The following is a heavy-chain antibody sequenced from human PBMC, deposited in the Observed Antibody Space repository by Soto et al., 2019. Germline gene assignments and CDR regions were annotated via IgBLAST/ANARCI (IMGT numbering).Heavy chain of an antibody. CDR2: ISWNSGSI. CDR3: AKDFHSILLGHYFDY. D-gene: IGHD1-26*01. CDR1: GFTFDDYS. Sequence: GGSLRLSCAASGFTFDDYSMHWVRQAPGEGLEWVSGISWNSGSIGYADSVKGRFTISRDNAKNSLYLQMNSLRAEDTALYYCAKDFHSILLGHYFDYWGQGTLVTVSS. V-gene: IGHV3-9*01. J-gene: IGHJ4*02.